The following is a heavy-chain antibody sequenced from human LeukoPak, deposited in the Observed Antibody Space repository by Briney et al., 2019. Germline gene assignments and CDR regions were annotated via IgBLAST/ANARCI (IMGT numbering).Heavy chain of an antibody. CDR2: ISSSSSYI. CDR1: GFTVRSIY. J-gene: IGHJ4*02. CDR3: ARGGGEIWNDNY. Sequence: GGSLRLSCAASGFTVRSIYMTWVRQAPGKGLEWVSSISSSSSYIYYADSVKGRFTISRDNAKNSLYLQMNSLRAEDTAVYYCARGGGEIWNDNYWGQGTLVTVSS. D-gene: IGHD1-1*01. V-gene: IGHV3-21*01.